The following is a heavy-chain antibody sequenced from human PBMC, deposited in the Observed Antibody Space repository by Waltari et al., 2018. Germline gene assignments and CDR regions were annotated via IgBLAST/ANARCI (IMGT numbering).Heavy chain of an antibody. CDR1: GFTVSSNF. D-gene: IGHD3-10*01. J-gene: IGHJ4*02. V-gene: IGHV3-66*01. CDR3: ARDTSGTKGAFDY. CDR2: IYIGGNG. Sequence: EVQLVESGGGLVQPGGSLRLSCAASGFTVSSNFMSWVRQAPGMGLEWVSVIYIGGNGYYADSVKGRFTISRDNSKNTVYLQMNSLRAGDTAVYYCARDTSGTKGAFDYWGQGTLVTVSS.